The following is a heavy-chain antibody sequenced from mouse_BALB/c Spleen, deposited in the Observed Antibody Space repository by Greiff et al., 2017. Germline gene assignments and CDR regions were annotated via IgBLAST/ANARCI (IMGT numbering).Heavy chain of an antibody. J-gene: IGHJ3*01. CDR2: ISTYYGDA. Sequence: QVQLKESGAELVRPGVSVKISCKGSGYTFTDYAMHWVKQSHAKSLEWIGVISTYYGDASYNQKFKGKATMTVDKSSSTAYMELARLTSEDSAIYYCARRDVGFAYWGQGTLVTVSA. V-gene: IGHV1S137*01. D-gene: IGHD3-3*01. CDR3: ARRDVGFAY. CDR1: GYTFTDYA.